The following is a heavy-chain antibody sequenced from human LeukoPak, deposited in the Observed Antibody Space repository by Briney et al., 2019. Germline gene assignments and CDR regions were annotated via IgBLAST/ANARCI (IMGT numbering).Heavy chain of an antibody. D-gene: IGHD1/OR15-1a*01. V-gene: IGHV3-9*01. J-gene: IGHJ6*02. Sequence: GGSLRLSCAASGFTFDDHGMHWVRQAPGKGLEWVSGISWSSGIIGYADSVKGRFTISRDNAKNSLYLQMNSLRADDTAVYYCAREAVMPVAPVKIGTSDRPLYEYYGLDVWGQGTTVTVS. CDR3: AREAVMPVAPVKIGTSDRPLYEYYGLDV. CDR2: ISWSSGII. CDR1: GFTFDDHG.